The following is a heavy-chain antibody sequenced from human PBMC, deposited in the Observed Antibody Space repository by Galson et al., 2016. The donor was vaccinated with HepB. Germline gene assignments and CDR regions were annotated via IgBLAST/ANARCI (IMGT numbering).Heavy chain of an antibody. CDR2: ISTRRST. D-gene: IGHD1-1*01. CDR3: AKERLVRRIFDY. Sequence: SLRLSCAASGFVFSNFGLSWVRQAPGKGLEWVASISTRRSTYYSDSAQGRFTITRDNSNNTLYLQMNGLRAEDTAVYYCAKERLVRRIFDYWGQGTLLTVSS. CDR1: GFVFSNFG. J-gene: IGHJ4*02. V-gene: IGHV3-23*01.